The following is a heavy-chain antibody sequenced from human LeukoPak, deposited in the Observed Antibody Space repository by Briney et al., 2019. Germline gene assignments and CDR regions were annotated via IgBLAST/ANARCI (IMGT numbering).Heavy chain of an antibody. D-gene: IGHD3-22*01. CDR2: INHSGST. V-gene: IGHV4-34*01. Sequence: SETLSLTCAVYGGSFSGYYWSWIRQPPGKGLEWIGEINHSGSTNYNPSLKSRVTISVDTSKNQFSLKLSSVTAADTAVYYCARSGYYYDSSGYGYFDYWGQGTLVTVSS. J-gene: IGHJ4*02. CDR1: GGSFSGYY. CDR3: ARSGYYYDSSGYGYFDY.